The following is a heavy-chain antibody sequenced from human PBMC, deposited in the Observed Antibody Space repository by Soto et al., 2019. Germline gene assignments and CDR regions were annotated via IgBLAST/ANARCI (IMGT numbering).Heavy chain of an antibody. D-gene: IGHD5-18*01. V-gene: IGHV3-74*01. CDR3: AKVPPTGYSYPL. Sequence: PGGSLRLSCAASVFTFSSYWMHWVRQAPGKGLVWVSRINSDGSSTSYADSVKGRFTISRDNAKNTLYLQMNSLRAEDTAVYYCAKVPPTGYSYPLWGQGTLVTAPQ. J-gene: IGHJ4*02. CDR1: VFTFSSYW. CDR2: INSDGSST.